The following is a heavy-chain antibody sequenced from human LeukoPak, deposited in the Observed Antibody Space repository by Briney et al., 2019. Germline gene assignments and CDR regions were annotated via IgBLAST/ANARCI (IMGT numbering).Heavy chain of an antibody. CDR1: GFSFSRAW. CDR3: TTVTLRPVGL. Sequence: GGSLRLSCAASGFSFSRAWMSWVRQAPGKGPEWVGRIKSKSDGGTTDYAAPVKGRFTISRDDSKNTLFLQVNSLKIEDTAVYYCTTVTLRPVGLWGQGTLVTVSS. J-gene: IGHJ4*02. CDR2: IKSKSDGGTT. D-gene: IGHD3-10*01. V-gene: IGHV3-15*05.